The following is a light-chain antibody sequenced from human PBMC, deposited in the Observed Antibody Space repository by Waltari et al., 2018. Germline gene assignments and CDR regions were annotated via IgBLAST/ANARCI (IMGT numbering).Light chain of an antibody. Sequence: EIVLTQSPGTLSLSPGERATPPFRASQGVGKYLAWYQQRPGQAPRLLLSHASIRATGIPDRFSGSGFGTDFSLTISRLEPEDFAVYYCQKYDFLPATFGQGTTVEIK. V-gene: IGKV3-20*01. CDR1: QGVGKY. CDR3: QKYDFLPAT. CDR2: HAS. J-gene: IGKJ1*01.